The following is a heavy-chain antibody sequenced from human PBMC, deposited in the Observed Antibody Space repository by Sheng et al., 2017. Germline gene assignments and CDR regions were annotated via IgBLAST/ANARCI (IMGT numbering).Heavy chain of an antibody. CDR3: ARDKAVLTNAFDM. J-gene: IGHJ3*02. D-gene: IGHD1-1*01. V-gene: IGHV3-11*04. CDR1: GFTFSEYY. CDR2: ISSSGSII. Sequence: VHLVESGGGLVQPGGSLRLSCAASGFTFSEYYMDWVRQAPGRGLEWISYISSSGSIINYADSVKGRFTISRDNAKQSLYLQMDSLRVEDTAVYFCARDKAVLTNAFDMWGQGTMVTVSS.